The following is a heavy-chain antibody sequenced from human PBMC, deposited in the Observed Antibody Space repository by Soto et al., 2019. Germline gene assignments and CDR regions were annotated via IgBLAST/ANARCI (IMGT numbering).Heavy chain of an antibody. CDR2: ISSSGSTI. D-gene: IGHD5-12*01. Sequence: GGSLRLSCAASGFTFSDYYMIWIRQAPGKGLEWVSYISSSGSTIYYADSVKGRFTISRDNAKNSLYLQMNSLRAEDTAVYYCARDGYSGYAFSWFDPWGQGTLVTVSS. CDR1: GFTFSDYY. CDR3: ARDGYSGYAFSWFDP. V-gene: IGHV3-11*01. J-gene: IGHJ5*02.